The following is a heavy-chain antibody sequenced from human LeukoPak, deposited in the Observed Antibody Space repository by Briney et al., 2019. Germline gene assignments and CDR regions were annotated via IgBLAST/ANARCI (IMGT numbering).Heavy chain of an antibody. V-gene: IGHV3-11*01. CDR3: AKVAYDFWSGYYDRDYFDY. D-gene: IGHD3-3*01. J-gene: IGHJ4*02. CDR2: ISSSGSTI. Sequence: GGSLRLSCAASGFTFSDYYMSWIRQAPGKGLEWVSYISSSGSTIYYADSVKGRFTISRDHSKNTLYLQMNSLRAEDTAVYYCAKVAYDFWSGYYDRDYFDYWGQGTLVTVSS. CDR1: GFTFSDYY.